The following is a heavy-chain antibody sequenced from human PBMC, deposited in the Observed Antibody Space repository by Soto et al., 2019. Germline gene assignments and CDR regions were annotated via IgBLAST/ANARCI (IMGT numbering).Heavy chain of an antibody. CDR1: GGSIGSSSYY. D-gene: IGHD1-26*01. CDR3: ASQRIPSGSYYAKDYYYYGMDV. CDR2: IYYSGST. V-gene: IGHV4-39*01. Sequence: PSETLSLTCTVSGGSIGSSSYYWGGIRQPPGKGLEWIGSIYYSGSTYYNPSLKSRVTISVDTSKNQFSLKLSSVTAADTAVYYCASQRIPSGSYYAKDYYYYGMDVWGQGTTVTVSS. J-gene: IGHJ6*01.